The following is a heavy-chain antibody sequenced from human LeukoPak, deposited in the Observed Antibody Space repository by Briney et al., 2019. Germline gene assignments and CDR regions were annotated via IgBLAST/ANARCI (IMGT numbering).Heavy chain of an antibody. D-gene: IGHD3-22*01. V-gene: IGHV3-66*01. CDR3: ARAGYYDSSGYLLDDAFDI. J-gene: IGHJ3*02. Sequence: PGGSLRLSCAASGFTVSSNYMSWVRQAPGKGLEWVSVIYSGGSTYYADSVKGRFTISRDNSKNTLYLQMNSLRAEDTAVYYCARAGYYDSSGYLLDDAFDIWGQGTMVTVSS. CDR2: IYSGGST. CDR1: GFTVSSNY.